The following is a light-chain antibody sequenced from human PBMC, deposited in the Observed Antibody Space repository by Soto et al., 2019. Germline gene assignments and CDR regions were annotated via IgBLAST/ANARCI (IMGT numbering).Light chain of an antibody. Sequence: EIVMTQSPATLSVSPGERATLSCRASQSVSSNLAWYQQKPGQAPRLLIYGASTRATGITARFIGSGSGTEFTLTIWSLRSEDFAVYYCLEYNNWPPWTLGHGNNVEIK. CDR3: LEYNNWPPWT. CDR1: QSVSSN. V-gene: IGKV3-15*01. CDR2: GAS. J-gene: IGKJ1*01.